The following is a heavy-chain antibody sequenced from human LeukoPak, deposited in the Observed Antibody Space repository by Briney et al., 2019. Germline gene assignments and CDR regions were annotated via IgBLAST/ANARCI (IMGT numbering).Heavy chain of an antibody. V-gene: IGHV1-8*01. CDR3: ARGARGYWSGGSCLYDY. D-gene: IGHD2-15*01. J-gene: IGHJ4*02. CDR1: GYTFTSYD. Sequence: ASVKVSCKASGYTFTSYDINWVRQATGQGLEWMGWMNPNSGNTGYAQKFQGGVTMTRNTSISTAYMELRSLRSEDTAVYYCARGARGYWSGGSCLYDYGGQGTLVTVSS. CDR2: MNPNSGNT.